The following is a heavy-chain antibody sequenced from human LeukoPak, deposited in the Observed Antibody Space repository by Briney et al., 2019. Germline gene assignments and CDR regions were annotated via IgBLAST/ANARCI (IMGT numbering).Heavy chain of an antibody. CDR2: IYYSGST. V-gene: IGHV4-59*08. Sequence: RSETLSLTCTVSGGSISSYYWSWIRQPPGKGLEWIGYIYYSGSTNYNPSLKSRVTISVDTSKNQISLKLSSVTAADTAVYYCARHVLGTYGSRVYYYGMDVWGQGTTVTVSS. J-gene: IGHJ6*02. CDR3: ARHVLGTYGSRVYYYGMDV. D-gene: IGHD3-10*01. CDR1: GGSISSYY.